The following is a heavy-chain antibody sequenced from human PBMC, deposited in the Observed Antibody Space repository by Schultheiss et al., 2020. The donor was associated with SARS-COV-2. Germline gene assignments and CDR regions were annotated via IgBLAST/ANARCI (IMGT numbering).Heavy chain of an antibody. CDR3: AADRYEVAARRITPGYFDY. V-gene: IGHV1-58*01. CDR1: GFTFTSSA. CDR2: IVVGSGNT. Sequence: SVKVSCKASGFTFTSSAVQWVRQARGQRLEWIGWIVVGSGNTNYAQKFQERVTITRDMSTSTAYMELSSLRSEDTAVYYCAADRYEVAARRITPGYFDYWGQGTLVTVSS. D-gene: IGHD6-6*01. J-gene: IGHJ4*02.